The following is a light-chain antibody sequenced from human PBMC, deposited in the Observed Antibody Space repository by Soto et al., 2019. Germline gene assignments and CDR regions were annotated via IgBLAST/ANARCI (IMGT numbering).Light chain of an antibody. CDR2: DAS. CDR1: QSVSSY. J-gene: IGKJ5*01. CDR3: QQRSKGT. Sequence: EIVLTQSAGTVSLSPGERATHFCRASQSVSSYLAWYQQKPGQAPKLLIYDASNRATGIPARFSGSGSGTDFTLSISSLEPEDFAVYYCQQRSKGTFCQGRLLEI. V-gene: IGKV3-11*01.